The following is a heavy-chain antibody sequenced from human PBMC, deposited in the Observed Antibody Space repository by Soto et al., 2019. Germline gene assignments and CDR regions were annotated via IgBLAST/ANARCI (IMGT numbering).Heavy chain of an antibody. Sequence: QVQLQESGPGLVKPSQTLSLTCTVSGGSISSGDYYWSWIRQPPGKGLEWIGYIYYSGSTYYNPSLKSRVTISVDTSKNQFYLKLSSVTAADPAVYYCARVNRDSSGSLDYWGQGTLVTVSS. CDR2: IYYSGST. J-gene: IGHJ4*02. V-gene: IGHV4-30-4*01. CDR1: GGSISSGDYY. CDR3: ARVNRDSSGSLDY. D-gene: IGHD3-22*01.